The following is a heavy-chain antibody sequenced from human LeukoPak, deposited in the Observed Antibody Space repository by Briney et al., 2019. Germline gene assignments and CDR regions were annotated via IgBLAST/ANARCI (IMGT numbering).Heavy chain of an antibody. Sequence: PGGCLRLSCATSGFTFNNKAMSWVRQAPGKGLEWGSAINGGGDATEYADSVKGRFTISRDNSKNTLYLQMNSLRPDDTAVYYCARCTASCYANAFDVWGQGTLLTVSS. D-gene: IGHD2-2*01. CDR2: INGGGDAT. CDR1: GFTFNNKA. J-gene: IGHJ3*01. CDR3: ARCTASCYANAFDV. V-gene: IGHV3-23*01.